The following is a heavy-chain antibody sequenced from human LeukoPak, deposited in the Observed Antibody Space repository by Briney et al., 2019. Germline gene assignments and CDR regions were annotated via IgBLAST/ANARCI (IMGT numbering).Heavy chain of an antibody. D-gene: IGHD6-13*01. CDR2: IRYDESKK. J-gene: IGHJ4*02. CDR1: GFTFSTYG. CDR3: AKDVRGEAAAQDS. V-gene: IGHV3-30*02. Sequence: GSLRLSCAASGFTFSTYGMHWVRQAPGKGPEWVAVIRYDESKKYYADSVKGRFTISRDNSKSTLHLQMNSQRADDTAVYYCAKDVRGEAAAQDSWGQGTLVTVSS.